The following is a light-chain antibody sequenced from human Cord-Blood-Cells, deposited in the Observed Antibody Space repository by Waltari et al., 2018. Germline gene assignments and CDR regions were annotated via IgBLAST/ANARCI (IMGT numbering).Light chain of an antibody. Sequence: QSVLTQPPSASGTPGPRATLSCSGISPNIGSNYLYWYQQLPGTAPKLLIYRNNQRPSGIPDRFAGSKSGTSASLAISGLRSEDESDYYCAAWDDSLSVVVFGGGTKLTVL. CDR1: SPNIGSNY. CDR2: RNN. CDR3: AAWDDSLSVVV. V-gene: IGLV1-47*01. J-gene: IGLJ2*01.